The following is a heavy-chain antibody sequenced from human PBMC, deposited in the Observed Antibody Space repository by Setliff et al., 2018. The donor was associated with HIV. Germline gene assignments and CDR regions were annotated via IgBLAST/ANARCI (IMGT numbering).Heavy chain of an antibody. J-gene: IGHJ6*03. D-gene: IGHD3-22*01. CDR2: MYHTGST. Sequence: PSETLSLTCAVSGYSISSGRYWGWIRQPPGKGLEWIGSMYHTGSTYYSPSLNSRFTISVDTSKNQFSLKLRSVTAADTAVYYCARGRVYKGYYDSSSSWGRYYYYHMDVWGQGTTVTVSS. V-gene: IGHV4-38-2*01. CDR1: GYSISSGRY. CDR3: ARGRVYKGYYDSSSSWGRYYYYHMDV.